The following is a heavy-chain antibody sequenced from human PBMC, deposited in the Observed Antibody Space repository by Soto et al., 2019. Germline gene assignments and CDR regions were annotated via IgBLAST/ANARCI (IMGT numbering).Heavy chain of an antibody. D-gene: IGHD6-19*01. V-gene: IGHV4-59*01. J-gene: IGHJ4*02. CDR3: ARGRAVAARQELDY. CDR2: IYYSGST. CDR1: CGSIISYY. Sequence: SETLSLTCTFSCGSIISYYWSWIRQPPGKGLEWIGYIYYSGSTNYNPSLKSRVTISVDTSKNQFSLKLSSVTAADTAVYYCARGRAVAARQELDYWGQGTLVTVSS.